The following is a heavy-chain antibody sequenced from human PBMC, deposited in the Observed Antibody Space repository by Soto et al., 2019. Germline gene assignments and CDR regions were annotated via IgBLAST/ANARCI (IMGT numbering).Heavy chain of an antibody. V-gene: IGHV3-30-3*01. Sequence: QVQLVESGGGVVQPGRSLRLSCAASGFTFSSYAMHWVRQAPGKGLEWVAVISYDGSNKYYADSVKGAFTISRDNSRNTLYLQMNSLRAEYTAVYYCGKVNEGSYLAYFDYWGQGTLVSVSS. CDR2: ISYDGSNK. D-gene: IGHD1-26*01. J-gene: IGHJ4*02. CDR3: GKVNEGSYLAYFDY. CDR1: GFTFSSYA.